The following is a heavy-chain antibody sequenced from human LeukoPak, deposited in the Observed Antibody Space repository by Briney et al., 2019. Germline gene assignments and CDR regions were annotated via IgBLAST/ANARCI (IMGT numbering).Heavy chain of an antibody. CDR2: IRSKAYGGTT. CDR3: SRESGYGKSPRKYYFDY. CDR1: GFTLGDYA. D-gene: IGHD5-12*01. Sequence: PGGSLRLSCTVSGFTLGDYALSWVRQAPGKGLEWVSFIRSKAYGGTTEYAASVKGRFTISRDVSKGIAYLQMNSLKTEDTAIYYCSRESGYGKSPRKYYFDYWGQGTLVTVSS. V-gene: IGHV3-49*04. J-gene: IGHJ4*02.